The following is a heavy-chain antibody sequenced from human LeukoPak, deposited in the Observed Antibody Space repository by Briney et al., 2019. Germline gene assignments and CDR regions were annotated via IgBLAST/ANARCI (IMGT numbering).Heavy chain of an antibody. V-gene: IGHV3-21*04. Sequence: GGSLRLSCAASGFTFSSYSMNWVRQAPGKGLEWVSAISDDSGKIYYADSVKGRFTISRDNSKSTLFMQMNSLRAEDTAVYYCAREYDSSWPSWGQGTRVTVSS. CDR1: GFTFSSYS. CDR3: AREYDSSWPS. CDR2: ISDDSGKI. J-gene: IGHJ5*02. D-gene: IGHD3-22*01.